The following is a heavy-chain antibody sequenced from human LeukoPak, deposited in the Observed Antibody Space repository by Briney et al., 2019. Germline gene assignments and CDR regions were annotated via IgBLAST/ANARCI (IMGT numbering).Heavy chain of an antibody. Sequence: PSETLSLTCAVSGYSISSGYYWGWIRQPPGKGLEWIGSIYHSGSTHYNPSLKSRVTIPVDTSKNQFSLKLSSVTAADTAVYYCARVVVVPAAIGSGAFDIWGQGTMVTVSS. CDR1: GYSISSGYY. V-gene: IGHV4-38-2*01. CDR3: ARVVVVPAAIGSGAFDI. J-gene: IGHJ3*02. CDR2: IYHSGST. D-gene: IGHD2-2*01.